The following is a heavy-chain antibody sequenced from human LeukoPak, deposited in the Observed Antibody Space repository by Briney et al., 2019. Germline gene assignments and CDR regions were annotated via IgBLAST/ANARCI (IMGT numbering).Heavy chain of an antibody. CDR3: AREYFYGSGSYYNGY. CDR2: IKQDGNEK. CDR1: GFTFSTYA. V-gene: IGHV3-7*04. J-gene: IGHJ4*02. D-gene: IGHD3-10*01. Sequence: TGGSLRLSCAASGFTFSTYAMTWVRQAPGKGLEWVANIKQDGNEKYYVDSVKGRFTISRDNAKNSLYLQMNSLRAEDTAVYYCAREYFYGSGSYYNGYWGQGTLVTVSS.